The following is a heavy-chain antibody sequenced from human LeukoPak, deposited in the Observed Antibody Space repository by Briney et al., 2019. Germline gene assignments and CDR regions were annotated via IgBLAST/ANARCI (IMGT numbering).Heavy chain of an antibody. J-gene: IGHJ4*02. CDR1: NDSISPLY. Sequence: PSETLSLTCTVSNDSISPLYWGWIRQPPGKGLEFIGYIFYSGTTNFNPSLKSRVTLSVDTSKNQFSLRLNSVTAADTAAYYCARGGSAAKYYFDSWGQGTLSPSP. CDR2: IFYSGTT. D-gene: IGHD6-13*01. CDR3: ARGGSAAKYYFDS. V-gene: IGHV4-59*11.